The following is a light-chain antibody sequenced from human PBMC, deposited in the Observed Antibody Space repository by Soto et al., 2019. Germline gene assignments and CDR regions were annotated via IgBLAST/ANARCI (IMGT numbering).Light chain of an antibody. V-gene: IGKV2-40*01. CDR2: TLS. J-gene: IGKJ3*01. CDR3: MQRIKFPLT. Sequence: FVLKQTTLSLPATHGVTTSISCRYRQSPLHSAEENTYLDWYLQKPGQSPQLLIYTLSYRASGVPDRFSGSGSGTDFTLKISSVEAEDVGVYYCMQRIKFPLTFGPGTKVDI. CDR1: QSPLHSAEENTY.